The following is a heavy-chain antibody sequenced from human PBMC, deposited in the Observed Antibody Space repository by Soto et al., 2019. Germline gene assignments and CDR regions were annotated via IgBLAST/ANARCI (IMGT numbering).Heavy chain of an antibody. Sequence: EVQLLESGGGLVQPGGSLRLSCAASAFTSSSYAMSWVRQAPGKGLEWVSTIGGGGGSSTYYADSVRGRFSIFRENPKHTQFLPMNSLRAEDTALYYFAKLFEDTVYYPPCYLGQGNLVHVSS. CDR3: AKLFEDTVYYPPCY. J-gene: IGHJ4*02. V-gene: IGHV3-23*01. CDR1: AFTSSSYA. CDR2: IGGGGGSST. D-gene: IGHD3-22*01.